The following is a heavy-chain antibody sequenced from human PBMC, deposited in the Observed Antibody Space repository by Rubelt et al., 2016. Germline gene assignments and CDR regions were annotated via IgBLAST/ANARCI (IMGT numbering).Heavy chain of an antibody. CDR3: AREGLAVAHDY. CDR2: INAGNGNT. Sequence: QVQLVHSGAEVKKPGASVKVSCKASGYTFTRYAMNLVRQAPGQRLGWLGWINAGNGNTKGSQKFQGRVTITRDTSASTAYMELSSLRSEDTAVYYCAREGLAVAHDYWGQGTLVTVSS. J-gene: IGHJ4*02. D-gene: IGHD6-19*01. CDR1: GYTFTRYA. V-gene: IGHV1-3*01.